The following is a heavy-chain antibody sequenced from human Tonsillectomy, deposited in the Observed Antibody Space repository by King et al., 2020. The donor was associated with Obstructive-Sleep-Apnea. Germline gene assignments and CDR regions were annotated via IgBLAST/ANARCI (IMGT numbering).Heavy chain of an antibody. V-gene: IGHV4-31*03. CDR1: GGSISSGGYY. Sequence: QLQESGPGLVKPSQTLSLTCTVSGGSISSGGYYLSWIRQPPGKGLEWIGYIYYSGSTYYNPSLKSRVTISVDTSKNQFSLKLSSVTAADTAVYYCARKDSSGYTDAFDIWGQGTMVTVSS. CDR2: IYYSGST. D-gene: IGHD3-22*01. CDR3: ARKDSSGYTDAFDI. J-gene: IGHJ3*02.